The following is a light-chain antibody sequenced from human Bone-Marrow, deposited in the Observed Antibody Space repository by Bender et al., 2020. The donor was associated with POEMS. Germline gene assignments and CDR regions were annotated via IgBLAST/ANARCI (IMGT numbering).Light chain of an antibody. V-gene: IGLV2-8*01. Sequence: QSALTQPASVSGSLGQSITISCTGTSNDIGTYNHVSWYQQHPGKAPKLIIFEVNKRPSGAPNRLSGSKSGNTASLTVSGLRTEDEADYYCCLNGFNNDLLFGGGTKLTVL. CDR1: SNDIGTYNH. CDR3: CLNGFNNDLL. J-gene: IGLJ3*02. CDR2: EVN.